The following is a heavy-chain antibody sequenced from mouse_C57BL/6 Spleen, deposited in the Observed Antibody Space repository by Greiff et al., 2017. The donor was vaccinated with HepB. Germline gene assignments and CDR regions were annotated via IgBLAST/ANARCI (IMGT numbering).Heavy chain of an antibody. CDR2: IYPGDGDT. J-gene: IGHJ3*01. V-gene: IGHV1-80*01. Sequence: QVQLKESGAELVKPGASVKISCKASGYAFSSYWMNWVKQRPGKGLEWIGQIYPGDGDTNYNGKFKGKATLTADKSSSTAYMQLSSLTSEDSAVYFCARGGGNPAWFAYWGQGTLVTVSA. CDR1: GYAFSSYW. D-gene: IGHD2-1*01. CDR3: ARGGGNPAWFAY.